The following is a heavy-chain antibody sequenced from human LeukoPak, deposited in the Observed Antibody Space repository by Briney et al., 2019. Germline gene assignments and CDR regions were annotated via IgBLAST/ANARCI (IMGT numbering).Heavy chain of an antibody. CDR1: GFTFSSYA. Sequence: GGSLRLSCAASGFTFSSYAMSWVRQAPGKGLEWVSVISGSGGSTYYADSVKGRFTISRDNSKNTLYLQMNGLRAEDTAVYYCAKDIVVVPAEGWFDYWGQGTLVTVSS. V-gene: IGHV3-23*01. CDR2: ISGSGGST. D-gene: IGHD2-2*01. J-gene: IGHJ4*02. CDR3: AKDIVVVPAEGWFDY.